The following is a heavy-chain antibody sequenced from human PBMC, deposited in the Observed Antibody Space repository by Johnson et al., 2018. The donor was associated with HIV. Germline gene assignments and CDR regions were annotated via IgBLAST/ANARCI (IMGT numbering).Heavy chain of an antibody. J-gene: IGHJ3*02. V-gene: IGHV3-30*14. CDR3: AREVEITMVQGVIIGDAFDI. D-gene: IGHD3-10*01. Sequence: QVQLVESGGGVVQPGRSLRLSCAASGFSFSTYAMHWVRQAPGKGLEWLIVISYDGSNTYYADSVKGRFTIFRDNSKNTLYLQMNSLRAEDTAVYYCAREVEITMVQGVIIGDAFDIWGQGTMVTVSS. CDR1: GFSFSTYA. CDR2: ISYDGSNT.